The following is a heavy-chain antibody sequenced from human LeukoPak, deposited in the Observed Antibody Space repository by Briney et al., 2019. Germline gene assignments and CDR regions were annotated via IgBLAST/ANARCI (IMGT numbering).Heavy chain of an antibody. V-gene: IGHV3-30-3*01. CDR2: ISYDGSNK. J-gene: IGHJ5*02. CDR1: GFTFSSYA. D-gene: IGHD5-12*01. Sequence: GGSLRLSCAASGFTFSSYAMHWVRQAPGKGLEWVAVISYDGSNKYYADSVKGRFTISRDNSKNTLYLQMNSLRAEDTAVYYCAKGLNPAGYEVWFDPWGQGTLVTVSS. CDR3: AKGLNPAGYEVWFDP.